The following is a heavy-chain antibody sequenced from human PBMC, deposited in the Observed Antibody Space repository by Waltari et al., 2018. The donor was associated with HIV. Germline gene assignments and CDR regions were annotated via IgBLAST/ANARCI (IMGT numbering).Heavy chain of an antibody. J-gene: IGHJ4*02. Sequence: QLHLHASGAGLGKPSETLSLTGIVSRFSITSNNFSWGWIRQPPGKGLEWIGNIFYSGTTNYNPSLESRVTISIDTSKSQFSLNLDSVTAADTAIYYCARHKNRGSYFPVDFWGQGTLVAVSS. D-gene: IGHD1-26*01. CDR2: IFYSGTT. CDR3: ARHKNRGSYFPVDF. CDR1: RFSITSNNFS. V-gene: IGHV4-39*07.